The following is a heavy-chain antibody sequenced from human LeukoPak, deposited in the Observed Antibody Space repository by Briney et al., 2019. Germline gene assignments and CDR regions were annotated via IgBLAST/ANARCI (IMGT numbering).Heavy chain of an antibody. CDR2: ISGSGGST. CDR1: GFTFSSYA. Sequence: GGSLRLSCAASGFTFSSYAMSWVRQAPGKGLEWVSAISGSGGSTYYADSVKGRFTISRDNSKNTLYLQMNSLRAEDTAVYYCAKDFPGGYYSEDAFDIWGQGTMVTVSP. CDR3: AKDFPGGYYSEDAFDI. D-gene: IGHD1-26*01. V-gene: IGHV3-23*01. J-gene: IGHJ3*02.